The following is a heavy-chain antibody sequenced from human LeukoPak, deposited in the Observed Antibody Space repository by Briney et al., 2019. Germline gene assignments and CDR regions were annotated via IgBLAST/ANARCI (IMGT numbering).Heavy chain of an antibody. J-gene: IGHJ4*02. Sequence: PSETLSLTCTVSGGSVSSGSYYWSWIRQPPGKGLEWIGYIYYSGSTNYNPSLKSRVTISVDTSKNQFSLKLSSMTAADTAVYYCAREGSSGSYLYWGQGTLVTVSS. V-gene: IGHV4-61*01. D-gene: IGHD1-26*01. CDR3: AREGSSGSYLY. CDR1: GGSVSSGSYY. CDR2: IYYSGST.